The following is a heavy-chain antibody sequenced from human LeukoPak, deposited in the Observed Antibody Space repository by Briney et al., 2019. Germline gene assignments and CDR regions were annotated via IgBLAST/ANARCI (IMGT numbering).Heavy chain of an antibody. V-gene: IGHV1-3*04. CDR3: ARNTETAIPLPYYFDY. CDR1: GYTFTGHY. D-gene: IGHD2-21*02. J-gene: IGHJ4*02. Sequence: ASVTVSCTSSGYTFTGHYLYWVRQAPGQRLECMGWINTGNGNTKYSQKFQGRVTITRDTSASTAYMDLSSLRSEDTAVYYCARNTETAIPLPYYFDYWGQGTLVTVSS. CDR2: INTGNGNT.